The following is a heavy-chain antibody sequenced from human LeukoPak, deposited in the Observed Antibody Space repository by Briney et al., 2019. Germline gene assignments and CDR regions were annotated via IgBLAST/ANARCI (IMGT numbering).Heavy chain of an antibody. V-gene: IGHV1-2*04. CDR1: GYTFTGYY. CDR3: ARGVVATIFSRRYYFDY. J-gene: IGHJ4*02. CDR2: INPNSGGT. Sequence: ASVKGSCKASGYTFTGYYMHWVRQAPGQGLEWMGWINPNSGGTNYAQKFQGWVTMTRDTSISTAYMELSRLRSDDTAVYYCARGVVATIFSRRYYFDYWGQGTLVTVSS. D-gene: IGHD5-12*01.